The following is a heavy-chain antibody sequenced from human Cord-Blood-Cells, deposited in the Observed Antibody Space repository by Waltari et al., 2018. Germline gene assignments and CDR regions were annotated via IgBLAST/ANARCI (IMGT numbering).Heavy chain of an antibody. V-gene: IGHV4-34*01. CDR3: ARHAIRTFDY. CDR2: INHSGST. D-gene: IGHD2-8*01. Sequence: QVQLQQWGAGLLKPSETPSLTCAVYGGSFSGYYWSWIRQPPGKGLEWIGEINHSGSTNYNPSLKSRVTISVDTSKNQFSLKLSSVTAADTAVYYCARHAIRTFDYWGQGTLVTVSS. CDR1: GGSFSGYY. J-gene: IGHJ4*02.